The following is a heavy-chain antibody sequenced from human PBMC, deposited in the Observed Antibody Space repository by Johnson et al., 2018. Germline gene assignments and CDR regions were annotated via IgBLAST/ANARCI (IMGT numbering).Heavy chain of an antibody. CDR3: ARASSWYGAFDI. V-gene: IGHV3-7*01. CDR2: IKQDGSEK. CDR1: GFTFSSHW. J-gene: IGHJ3*02. D-gene: IGHD6-13*01. Sequence: VQLVESGGGLVQXGGSXRLXCAASGFTFSSHWMSWVRQAPGKGLEWVANIKQDGSEKSYVDSVKGRFTISRDNAKNSLYLQMNSLRAEDTAVYYCARASSWYGAFDIWGQGTMVTVSS.